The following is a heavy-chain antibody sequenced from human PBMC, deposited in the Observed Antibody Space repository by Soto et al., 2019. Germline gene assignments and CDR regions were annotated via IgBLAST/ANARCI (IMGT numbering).Heavy chain of an antibody. CDR2: IYNSGST. CDR1: GASIRSYY. CDR3: AKSAWSSSWYFDY. J-gene: IGHJ4*02. V-gene: IGHV4-59*01. D-gene: IGHD6-13*01. Sequence: QVQLQESGPGLVKPSETLSLTCNVSGASIRSYYWSWIRQPPGTGLEWIGYIYNSGSTNSNPSLKSRVTISLDTSKNQFSLKMRSVTAAHTAVYYCAKSAWSSSWYFDYWGQGTEVTVSS.